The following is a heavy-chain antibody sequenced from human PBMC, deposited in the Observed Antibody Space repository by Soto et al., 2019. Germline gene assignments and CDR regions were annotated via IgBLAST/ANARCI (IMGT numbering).Heavy chain of an antibody. Sequence: PSETLSLTCTVAGASISNYHWSWIRQSPGKGLEWIGYIFYSGSTNYNPSLKSRVTILVDTSKNQFSLNLSDVTPADTAVYFCASSVSGWNNYFDYWGQGSLVTVSS. J-gene: IGHJ4*02. D-gene: IGHD6-19*01. CDR3: ASSVSGWNNYFDY. CDR2: IFYSGST. V-gene: IGHV4-59*08. CDR1: GASISNYH.